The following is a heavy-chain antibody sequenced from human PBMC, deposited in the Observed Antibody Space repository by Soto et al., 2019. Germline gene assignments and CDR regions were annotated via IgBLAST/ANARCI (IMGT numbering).Heavy chain of an antibody. CDR2: IYYSGRT. CDR3: ARQRTTVVTQAYFDH. V-gene: IGHV4-39*01. Sequence: SETLSLACIVSGESISSSSYYWGWIRQPPGKGLEWIGSIYYSGRTYYNPSFKSRVTISIDTSKNQFSLKLSSVTATDTAVYYCARQRTTVVTQAYFDHWGQGALVTVSS. J-gene: IGHJ4*02. D-gene: IGHD2-21*02. CDR1: GESISSSSYY.